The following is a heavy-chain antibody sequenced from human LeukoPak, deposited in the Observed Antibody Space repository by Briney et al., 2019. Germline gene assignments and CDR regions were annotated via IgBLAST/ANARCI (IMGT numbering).Heavy chain of an antibody. CDR1: GFTFSSYS. V-gene: IGHV3-21*01. CDR3: ARARAVVADY. CDR2: ISSSSSYI. D-gene: IGHD2-15*01. Sequence: GGSLRLSCAASGFTFSSYSMNWVRQAPGKGLEWVSSISSSSSYIYYADSVKGRFTISRDNAKNSLYLQMNSLGAEDTAVYYCARARAVVADYWGQGTLVTVSS. J-gene: IGHJ4*02.